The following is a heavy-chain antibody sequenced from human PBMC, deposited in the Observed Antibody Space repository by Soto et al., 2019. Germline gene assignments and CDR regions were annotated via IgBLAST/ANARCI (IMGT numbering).Heavy chain of an antibody. J-gene: IGHJ6*02. CDR1: GYTFTSYA. Sequence: ASVKVSCKASGYTFTSYAMHWVRQAPGQRLEWMGWINAGNGNTKYSQKFQGRVTITRDTSASTAYMELSSLRSEDTAVYYCARDLSSSWYNYYYYGMDVWGQGTTVTVSS. CDR3: ARDLSSSWYNYYYYGMDV. V-gene: IGHV1-3*01. CDR2: INAGNGNT. D-gene: IGHD6-13*01.